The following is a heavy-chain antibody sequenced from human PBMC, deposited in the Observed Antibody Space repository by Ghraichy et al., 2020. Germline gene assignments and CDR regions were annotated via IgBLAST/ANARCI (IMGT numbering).Heavy chain of an antibody. CDR1: GFTFSNYA. J-gene: IGHJ4*02. D-gene: IGHD1-26*01. Sequence: GGSLRLSCAASGFTFSNYAMSWVRQAPGKGLEWVSGISGSGGTTYYADSVKGRFTISRDNSENTVYLQMNSLRAEDTAIYYCAKSHTGSYFYFDPWGQGILVTVSS. V-gene: IGHV3-23*01. CDR2: ISGSGGTT. CDR3: AKSHTGSYFYFDP.